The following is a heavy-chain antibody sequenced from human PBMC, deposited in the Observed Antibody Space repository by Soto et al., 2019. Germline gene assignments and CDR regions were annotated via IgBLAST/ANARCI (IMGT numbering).Heavy chain of an antibody. CDR3: ARGYDTALAPIF. V-gene: IGHV4-34*01. D-gene: IGHD5-18*01. Sequence: PSETLSLTCAVYGGSFSSYHWSWIRQTPGKGLEWIGEINHLTTTNDNPSLKSRVIISLDTPKNQFSLKLSSVTAADTAVYYCARGYDTALAPIFWGQGILVTVSS. CDR1: GGSFSSYH. J-gene: IGHJ4*02. CDR2: INHLTTT.